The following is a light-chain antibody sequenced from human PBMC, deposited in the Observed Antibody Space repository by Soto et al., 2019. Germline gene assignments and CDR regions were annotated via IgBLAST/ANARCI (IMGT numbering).Light chain of an antibody. CDR3: TSYTNRRTLG. V-gene: IGLV2-14*01. CDR1: SSDVGGYDY. CDR2: DVS. J-gene: IGLJ1*01. Sequence: QPVLTQPASVSGSPGQSIAISCTGTSSDVGGYDYVSWYQQHPGKAPKLMISDVSNRPSGVSNRFSGSKSGNTASLTISGHQAEDGADNNSTSYTNRRTLGFGPGPKLTVL.